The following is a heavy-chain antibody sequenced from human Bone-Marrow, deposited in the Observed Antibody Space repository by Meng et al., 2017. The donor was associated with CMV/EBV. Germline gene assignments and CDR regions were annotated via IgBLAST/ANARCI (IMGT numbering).Heavy chain of an antibody. CDR2: ISSSSSTI. Sequence: GESLKISCAASGFTFSSYSMNWVRQAPGKGLEWVSYISSSSSTIYYADSVKGRFTISRDNAKNSLYLQMNSLRAEDTAVYYCARGWAPLPYYYYGMDVWGQGTTVTVSS. CDR3: ARGWAPLPYYYYGMDV. V-gene: IGHV3-48*04. D-gene: IGHD6-13*01. J-gene: IGHJ6*02. CDR1: GFTFSSYS.